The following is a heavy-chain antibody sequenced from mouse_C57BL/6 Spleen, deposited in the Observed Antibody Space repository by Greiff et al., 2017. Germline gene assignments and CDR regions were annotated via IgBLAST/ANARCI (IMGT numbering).Heavy chain of an antibody. Sequence: QVQLQQSGAELVKPGASVKMSCKASGYTFTSYWITWVKQRPGQGLEWIGDIYPGSGSTNYNEKFKSKATLTVDTSSSTAYMQLSSLTSEDSAVYYCAGGSSYDAMDYWGQGTSVTVSS. CDR1: GYTFTSYW. CDR2: IYPGSGST. CDR3: AGGSSYDAMDY. V-gene: IGHV1-55*01. J-gene: IGHJ4*01. D-gene: IGHD1-1*01.